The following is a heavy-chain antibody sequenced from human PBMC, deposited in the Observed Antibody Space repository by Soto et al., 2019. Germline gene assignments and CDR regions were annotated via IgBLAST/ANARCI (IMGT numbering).Heavy chain of an antibody. D-gene: IGHD1-1*01. J-gene: IGHJ4*02. CDR3: VYNPPRQFGY. Sequence: AAVEVSCKPSGWTFSSYSISWVPQAPGQGLEWMGGIIPIFGTANYAQKFQGRVTITADESTSTADMELSSQRSEDTAVYYCVYNPPRQFGYWGQGTLVTVSS. CDR1: GWTFSSYS. V-gene: IGHV1-69*13. CDR2: IIPIFGTA.